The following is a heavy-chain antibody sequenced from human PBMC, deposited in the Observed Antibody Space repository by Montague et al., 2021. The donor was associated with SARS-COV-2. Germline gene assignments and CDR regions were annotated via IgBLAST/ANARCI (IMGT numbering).Heavy chain of an antibody. Sequence: SETLSLTCTVSGGSIISSDHYWAWIRQPPGGALEWIGNIFYSGTTYYNLSLQSRVTISIDTSKNQFSLKVTSVVAADTAVYYCVRDGDYAPPSWMDVWGHGTTVIVSS. V-gene: IGHV4-39*07. CDR1: GGSIISSDHY. CDR3: VRDGDYAPPSWMDV. CDR2: IFYSGTT. D-gene: IGHD4-17*01. J-gene: IGHJ6*02.